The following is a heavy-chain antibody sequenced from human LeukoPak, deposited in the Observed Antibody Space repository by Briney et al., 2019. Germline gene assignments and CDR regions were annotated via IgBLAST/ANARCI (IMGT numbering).Heavy chain of an antibody. CDR1: GLTFRSYC. J-gene: IGHJ2*01. V-gene: IGHV3-21*01. CDR2: ISSSSSYI. CDR3: ARDGPGWYFDL. Sequence: AGGCLGLFRAASGLTFRSYCTNWVRQAPGKGREWVSSISSSSSYIYYADSVKGRFTISRDNAKNSLYLQMNSLRAEDTAVYYCARDGPGWYFDLWGRGTLVTVSS.